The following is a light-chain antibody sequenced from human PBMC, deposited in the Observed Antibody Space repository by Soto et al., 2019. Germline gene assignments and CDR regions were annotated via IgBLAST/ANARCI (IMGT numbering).Light chain of an antibody. CDR3: QQRINWPPGT. V-gene: IGKV3-11*01. Sequence: EIVLTQSPVTLSLSPGERATLSCRASQTVSSYLAWYQQKPGQAPRFLIYHASNRATGVPARFSGSGSGTDFTLTISSLEPEDFAVYYCQQRINWPPGTFGQGTKLEIK. CDR1: QTVSSY. CDR2: HAS. J-gene: IGKJ2*02.